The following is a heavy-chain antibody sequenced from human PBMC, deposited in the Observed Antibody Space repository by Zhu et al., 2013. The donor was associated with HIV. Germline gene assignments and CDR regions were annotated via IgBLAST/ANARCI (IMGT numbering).Heavy chain of an antibody. D-gene: IGHD2-21*01. J-gene: IGHJ4*03. V-gene: IGHV1-8*01. CDR3: ARAASRHCGKRRCYWGTQNL. CDR2: MNPRSENT. Sequence: QVQLVQSGAEVMKPGTSVKVSCKASGYTFTSYDIHWVRQATGQGLEWMGWMNPRSENTGSHPRFQDRIIMTWDTSTGTAHLEVTRLTSVDTALYFCARAASRHCGKRRCYWGTQNLWGQGTQVTVSS. CDR1: GYTFTSYD.